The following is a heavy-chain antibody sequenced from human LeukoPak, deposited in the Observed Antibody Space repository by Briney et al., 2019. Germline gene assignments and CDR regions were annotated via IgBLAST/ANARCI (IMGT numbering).Heavy chain of an antibody. CDR3: ARDRLANRIAAAGTPLDY. Sequence: GGSLRLSCAASGFTFNRYAMSWVRQAPGKGLEWVSTISGDGYNTYYADSVKGRFTISRDNAKNSLYLQMNSLRAEDTAVYYCARDRLANRIAAAGTPLDYWGQGTLVTVSS. CDR1: GFTFNRYA. J-gene: IGHJ4*02. CDR2: ISGDGYNT. D-gene: IGHD6-13*01. V-gene: IGHV3-21*01.